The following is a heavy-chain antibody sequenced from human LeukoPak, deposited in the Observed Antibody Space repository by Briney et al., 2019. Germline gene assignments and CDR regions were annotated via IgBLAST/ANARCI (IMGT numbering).Heavy chain of an antibody. Sequence: PTETLSLTCTVSGDPMRGFFWTWIRRPPGRALEGIGHIYYSGSPTKYNPSLKSRVTISVDTSKSQFSLKLNSATAADTAVYYCARTSRHFYVSGSSLTPWHAGMDVWGQGTTVTVSS. J-gene: IGHJ6*02. CDR2: IYYSGSPT. CDR3: ARTSRHFYVSGSSLTPWHAGMDV. D-gene: IGHD3-10*01. CDR1: GDPMRGFF. V-gene: IGHV4-59*13.